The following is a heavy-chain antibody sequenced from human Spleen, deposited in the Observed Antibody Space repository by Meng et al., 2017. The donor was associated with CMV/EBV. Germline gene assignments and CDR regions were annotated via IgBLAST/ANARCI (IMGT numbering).Heavy chain of an antibody. D-gene: IGHD6-19*01. Sequence: SETLSLTCTVSGDSVTAFYRSWIRQPPGKGLEWIGNIYYSGTTNYNPSLKSRVTISVDTSKNQFSHKLNSVTAADTAVYYYAREYKTGWSGWFDPWGQGTLVTVSS. V-gene: IGHV4-59*02. CDR3: AREYKTGWSGWFDP. CDR2: IYYSGTT. J-gene: IGHJ5*02. CDR1: GDSVTAFY.